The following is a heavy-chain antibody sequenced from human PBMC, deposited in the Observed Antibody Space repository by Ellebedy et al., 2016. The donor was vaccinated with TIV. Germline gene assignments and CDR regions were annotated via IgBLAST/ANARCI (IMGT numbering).Heavy chain of an antibody. J-gene: IGHJ5*02. CDR1: GYTFTSYG. D-gene: IGHD2-2*01. Sequence: AASVKVSCKTSGYTFTSYGISWVRQAPGQGLEWMGWISAYNGKTNYAQMLQGRVTMTTDTFTSTAYMELRSLRSDDTAVYYCARYCNSTTCSNWFDPWGQGTLVTVSS. CDR2: ISAYNGKT. CDR3: ARYCNSTTCSNWFDP. V-gene: IGHV1-18*04.